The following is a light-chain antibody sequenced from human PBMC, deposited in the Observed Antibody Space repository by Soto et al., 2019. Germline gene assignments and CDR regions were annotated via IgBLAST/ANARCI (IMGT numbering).Light chain of an antibody. V-gene: IGKV3-20*01. CDR3: QQYGTSPNT. Sequence: ENFLTQSPGTLSLSPGERATLSCRASQTVSIYLTWYQQRPGQAPRLLIYGASKMATGIPDRFSGSGSGTDFTLTISRLEPEDFALYYCQQYGTSPNTFGQGTRLEIK. J-gene: IGKJ5*01. CDR1: QTVSIY. CDR2: GAS.